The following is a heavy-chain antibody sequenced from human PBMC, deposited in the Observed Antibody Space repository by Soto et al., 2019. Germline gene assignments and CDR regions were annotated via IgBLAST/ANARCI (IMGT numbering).Heavy chain of an antibody. CDR3: TRQYCSGGSCYPNYYYGMDV. CDR2: IRSKANSYAT. J-gene: IGHJ6*02. CDR1: GFTFSGSA. V-gene: IGHV3-73*01. Sequence: GGSLRLSCAASGFTFSGSAMHLVRQASGKGLEWVGRIRSKANSYATAYAASVKGRFTISRDDSKNTAYLQMNSLKTEDTAVYYCTRQYCSGGSCYPNYYYGMDVWGQGTTVTVSS. D-gene: IGHD2-15*01.